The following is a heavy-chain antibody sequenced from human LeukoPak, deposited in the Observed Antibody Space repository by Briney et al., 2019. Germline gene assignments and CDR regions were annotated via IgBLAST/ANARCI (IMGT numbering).Heavy chain of an antibody. CDR1: GGSFSAYY. D-gene: IGHD1-26*01. CDR3: ARDREVGATGYYFDY. V-gene: IGHV4-34*01. J-gene: IGHJ4*02. CDR2: INHSGST. Sequence: SETLSLTCAVSGGSFSAYYWSWIRQPPGKGLEWIGEINHSGSTNYNPSLKSRVTISVDTSKNHFSLRLSSVTAADTAVYYCARDREVGATGYYFDYWGQGTLVTVSS.